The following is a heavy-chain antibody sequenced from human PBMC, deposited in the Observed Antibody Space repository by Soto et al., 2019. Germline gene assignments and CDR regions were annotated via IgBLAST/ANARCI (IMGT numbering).Heavy chain of an antibody. J-gene: IGHJ4*02. CDR3: ARVIDSGPYFDY. D-gene: IGHD1-26*01. Sequence: GGSLRLSCAASGFTVSSNYMSWVRQAPGKGLEWVSVIYSGGSTYYADSVKGRFTISRDNSKNTLYLQMNSLRAEDTAVYYCARVIDSGPYFDYWGQGTLVTVSS. CDR2: IYSGGST. V-gene: IGHV3-66*01. CDR1: GFTVSSNY.